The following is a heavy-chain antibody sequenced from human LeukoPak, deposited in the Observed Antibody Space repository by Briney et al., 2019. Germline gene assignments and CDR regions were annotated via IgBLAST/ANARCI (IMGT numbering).Heavy chain of an antibody. V-gene: IGHV3-30-3*01. Sequence: GRSLRLSCAASGFTFRSYAMHGVRQAPGKGLEWVAVISYDGSNKYYADSVKGRFTISRDNSKNTLYLQMNSLRAEDTAVYYCARRTTVTTTGDYWGHGTLVTASS. D-gene: IGHD4-17*01. CDR3: ARRTTVTTTGDY. J-gene: IGHJ4*01. CDR2: ISYDGSNK. CDR1: GFTFRSYA.